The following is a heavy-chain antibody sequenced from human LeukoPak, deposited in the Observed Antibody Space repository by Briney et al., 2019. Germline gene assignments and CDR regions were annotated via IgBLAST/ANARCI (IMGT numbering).Heavy chain of an antibody. CDR2: IYSGGST. D-gene: IGHD3-22*01. J-gene: IGHJ4*02. Sequence: GGSLRLSCVASGFTFTSYAMSWVRQSPEKGLEWVSVIYSGGSTYYADSVRGRFTISRDNSKNTLYLQMNSLGAEDTAVYYCARVSYYDSSGYYFLSYVDYWGQGTLVTVSS. CDR1: GFTFTSYA. V-gene: IGHV3-53*01. CDR3: ARVSYYDSSGYYFLSYVDY.